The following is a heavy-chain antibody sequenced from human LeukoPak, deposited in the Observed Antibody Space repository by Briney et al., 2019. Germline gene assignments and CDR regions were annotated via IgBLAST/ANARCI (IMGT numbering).Heavy chain of an antibody. CDR3: ARDTFQPGLIDS. CDR1: GFTFSRYA. J-gene: IGHJ4*02. D-gene: IGHD2-2*01. V-gene: IGHV3-21*05. Sequence: GGSLRLSCAASGFTFSRYAMNWVRQAPGKGLEWVSYINTDSSDIHYADSVKGRYTISRDNARNTLYLQLSSLRAEDSGVYYCARDTFQPGLIDSWGQGTLVTVSS. CDR2: INTDSSDI.